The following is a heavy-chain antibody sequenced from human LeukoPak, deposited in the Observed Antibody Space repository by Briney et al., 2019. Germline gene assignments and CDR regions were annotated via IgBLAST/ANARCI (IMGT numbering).Heavy chain of an antibody. Sequence: GGSLRLSCAASGFTFDDYAMHWVRQAPGKGLEWVSGISWNSGSIGYADSVKGRFTISRDNAKNSLYLQMNSLRAEDTALYYCAKANIAAAAPFDYWGQGTLVTVSS. D-gene: IGHD6-13*01. CDR2: ISWNSGSI. CDR1: GFTFDDYA. CDR3: AKANIAAAAPFDY. J-gene: IGHJ4*02. V-gene: IGHV3-9*01.